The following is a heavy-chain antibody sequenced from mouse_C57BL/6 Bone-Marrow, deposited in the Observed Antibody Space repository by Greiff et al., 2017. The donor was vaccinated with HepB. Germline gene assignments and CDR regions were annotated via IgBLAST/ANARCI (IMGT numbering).Heavy chain of an antibody. Sequence: VQLQQSGAELVKPGASVKLSCTASGFNIKDYFMHWVKQRTEQGLEWIGRIDPEDGETKYAPKVQGKATITADTSSNTAYLQLSSLTSEDTAVYYCARGGLLLRHWYFDVWGTGTTVTVSS. CDR3: ARGGLLLRHWYFDV. CDR2: IDPEDGET. D-gene: IGHD1-1*01. CDR1: GFNIKDYF. J-gene: IGHJ1*03. V-gene: IGHV14-2*01.